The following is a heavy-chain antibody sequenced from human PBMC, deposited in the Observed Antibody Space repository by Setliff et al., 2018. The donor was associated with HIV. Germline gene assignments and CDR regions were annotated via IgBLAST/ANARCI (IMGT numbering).Heavy chain of an antibody. CDR1: GDSMSSSSYY. Sequence: SETLSLTCTVSGDSMSSSSYYWGWIRQPPGKGLEWIGETNPSGSTKYNPSLKSRVAISVDRSKNQFSLKLTSVTAADTAVYYCARGQDLGATWTGYYYYYMDVWGKGTTVTVSS. CDR3: ARGQDLGATWTGYYYYYMDV. D-gene: IGHD1-26*01. V-gene: IGHV4-39*07. J-gene: IGHJ6*03. CDR2: TNPSGST.